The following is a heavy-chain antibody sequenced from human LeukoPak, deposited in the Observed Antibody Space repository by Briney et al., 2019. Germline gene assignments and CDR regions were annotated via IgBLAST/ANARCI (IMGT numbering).Heavy chain of an antibody. J-gene: IGHJ4*02. CDR1: GFVFSVYT. D-gene: IGHD2/OR15-2a*01. V-gene: IGHV3-64D*06. CDR3: VKDFGRVRGTPDS. Sequence: GGSLRLSCSASGFVFSVYTMYWVRQAPGKGPEYVSTISGSGNGGSIYYADSVKGRFTISRDDSKSIVYLQMNGLRSEDTAVYYCVKDFGRVRGTPDSWGQGTLVTVSS. CDR2: ISGSGNGGSI.